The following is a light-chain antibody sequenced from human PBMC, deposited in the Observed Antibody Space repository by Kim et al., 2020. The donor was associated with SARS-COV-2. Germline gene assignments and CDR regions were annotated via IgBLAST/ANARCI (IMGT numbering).Light chain of an antibody. CDR2: AAS. Sequence: SASVGDRVTITCRASQDISDRLAWYQQRPGTAPKLLMLAASTLHAGVPSRFSGGGTGTEFSLTIDSLQPEDFATYYCQQVELYPSFGPGTKVDIK. CDR3: QQVELYPS. CDR1: QDISDR. J-gene: IGKJ3*01. V-gene: IGKV1-9*01.